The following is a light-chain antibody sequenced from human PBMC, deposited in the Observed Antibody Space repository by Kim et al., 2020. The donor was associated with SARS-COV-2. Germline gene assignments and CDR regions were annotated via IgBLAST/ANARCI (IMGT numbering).Light chain of an antibody. CDR1: EYITATS. CDR3: HQYGALTGLP. V-gene: IGKV3-20*01. Sequence: EIVLTQSPGTLSLSQGDRATLACRASEYITATSLAWYQQKPGRAPRLLIYGASTRVTGVPDRFIGSGYGTAFSLTTRSLGPDDFAVYYCHQYGALTGLPFGGGTKVDIK. CDR2: GAS. J-gene: IGKJ4*01.